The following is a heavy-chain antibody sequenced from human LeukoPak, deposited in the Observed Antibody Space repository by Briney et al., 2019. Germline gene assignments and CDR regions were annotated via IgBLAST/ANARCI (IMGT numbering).Heavy chain of an antibody. V-gene: IGHV3-23*01. CDR2: ISGSGGST. CDR1: GFTFSSYA. J-gene: IGHJ5*02. CDR3: AKDQVVPAAIGGNWFDP. Sequence: PGGSPRLSCAASGFTFSSYAMSWVRQAPGKGLEWVSAISGSGGSTYYTDSVKGRFTISRDNSKNTLYLQMNSLRAEDTAVYYCAKDQVVPAAIGGNWFDPWGQGTLVTVSS. D-gene: IGHD2-2*01.